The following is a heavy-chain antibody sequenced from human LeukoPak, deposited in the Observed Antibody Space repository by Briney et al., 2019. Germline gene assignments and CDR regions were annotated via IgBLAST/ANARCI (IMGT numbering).Heavy chain of an antibody. J-gene: IGHJ4*02. Sequence: PSETLSLTCAVYGGSFSGYYWSWIRQPPGKGLEWIGEINHSGSTNYNPSLKSRVTISVDTSKNQFSLKLSSVTAADTAVYYCARGRPYPWLVLTSSYHFAYCGQVTLVTGSS. D-gene: IGHD6-19*01. CDR3: ARGRPYPWLVLTSSYHFAY. CDR2: INHSGST. V-gene: IGHV4-34*01. CDR1: GGSFSGYY.